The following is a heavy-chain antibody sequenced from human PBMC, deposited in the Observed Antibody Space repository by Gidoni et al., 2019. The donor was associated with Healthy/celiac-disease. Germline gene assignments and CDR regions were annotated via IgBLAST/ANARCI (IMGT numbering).Heavy chain of an antibody. CDR3: AKVRSSGSYYVPLGDDAFDI. D-gene: IGHD1-26*01. V-gene: IGHV3-9*01. CDR2: ISWNSGSI. J-gene: IGHJ3*02. CDR1: GFTFDDYA. Sequence: EVQLVESGGGLVQPGRSLRLSCAASGFTFDDYAMHWVRQAPGKGLEWVSGISWNSGSIGYADSVKGRFTISRDNAKNSLYLQMNSLRAEDTALYYCAKVRSSGSYYVPLGDDAFDIWGQGTMVTVSS.